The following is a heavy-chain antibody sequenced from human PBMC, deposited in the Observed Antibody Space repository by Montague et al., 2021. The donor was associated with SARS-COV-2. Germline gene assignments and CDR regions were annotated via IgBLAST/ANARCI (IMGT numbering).Heavy chain of an antibody. Sequence: SLRLSCAASGFTFSSYWMSWVRQAPGKGLEWVANIKQDGSEKYYVDSVKGRFTISRDNAKNSLYLQRNSLRAEDTAVYYCSREGGDYGFDYWGQGTLVTVSS. CDR1: GFTFSSYW. D-gene: IGHD4-17*01. CDR3: SREGGDYGFDY. J-gene: IGHJ4*01. CDR2: IKQDGSEK. V-gene: IGHV3-7*01.